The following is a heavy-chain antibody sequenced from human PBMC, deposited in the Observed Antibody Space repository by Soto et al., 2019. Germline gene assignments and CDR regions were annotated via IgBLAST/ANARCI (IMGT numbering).Heavy chain of an antibody. Sequence: PSETLSLPCSLSAVAMTYGGYSWSWIRQSPEKGLEWLGYIGHLDTTYYNPSFKSLLCLSIDRTRKQFSLSLSSMTAPDMAVYYCARGGGYDCFDFWGQVSQVTVAS. J-gene: IGHJ4*02. V-gene: IGHV4-30-2*06. D-gene: IGHD2-15*01. CDR2: IGHLDTT. CDR1: AVAMTYGGYS. CDR3: ARGGGYDCFDF.